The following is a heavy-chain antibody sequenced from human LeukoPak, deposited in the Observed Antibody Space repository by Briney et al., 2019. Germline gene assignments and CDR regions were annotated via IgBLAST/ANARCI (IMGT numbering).Heavy chain of an antibody. CDR2: SGTDGDT. J-gene: IGHJ4*02. CDR3: ATKTPGNYPYDY. CDR1: GFTFTSAP. V-gene: IGHV3-23*01. Sequence: GGSLRLSCVLSGFTFTSAPMNWVRQAPGKGLEWVSTSGTDGDTYYADSVKGRFTISRDNSKNTVHLQMTSLRVEDTAVYYCATKTPGNYPYDYWGQETLVIVSP. D-gene: IGHD3-22*01.